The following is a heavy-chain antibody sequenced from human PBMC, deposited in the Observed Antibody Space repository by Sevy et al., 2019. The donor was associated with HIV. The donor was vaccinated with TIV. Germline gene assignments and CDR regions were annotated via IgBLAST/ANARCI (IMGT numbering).Heavy chain of an antibody. CDR3: AIDHRRDGMIVVPFEK. V-gene: IGHV3-15*01. CDR1: GLSFSNAW. CDR2: IRSETGGGTT. J-gene: IGHJ4*02. Sequence: GGSLRLSCAASGLSFSNAWMAWVRQAPGKGLEWVGRIRSETGGGTTDFAAFAKGKFTISRDDPKNTLYLQMNSLQTEETAVYYCAIDHRRDGMIVVPFEKWGLGTLVTVSS. D-gene: IGHD3-22*01.